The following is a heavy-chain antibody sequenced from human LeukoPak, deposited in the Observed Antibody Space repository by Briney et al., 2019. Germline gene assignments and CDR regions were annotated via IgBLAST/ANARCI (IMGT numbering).Heavy chain of an antibody. J-gene: IGHJ4*02. D-gene: IGHD5-12*01. CDR3: ARAVPYSGYPIDY. CDR2: IYSGGST. CDR1: GFTVSSNY. V-gene: IGHV3-66*01. Sequence: PGGSLRLSCAASGFTVSSNYMSWVRQAPGKGLEWVSVIYSGGSTYYADSVKGRFTISRDNSKNTLYLQMNSLRAEDTAVYYCARAVPYSGYPIDYWGQGTLVTVSS.